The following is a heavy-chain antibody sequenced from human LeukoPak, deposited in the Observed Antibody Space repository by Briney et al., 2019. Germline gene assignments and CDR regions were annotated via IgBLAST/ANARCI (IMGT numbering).Heavy chain of an antibody. D-gene: IGHD6-13*01. V-gene: IGHV1-69*13. CDR2: IIPIFGTA. CDR3: ARAGRIAAAGTPAPYGMDV. Sequence: SVKVPCKASGGTFSSYAISWVRQAPGQGLEWMGGIIPIFGTANYAQKFQGRVTITADESTSTAYMELSSLRSEDTAVYYCARAGRIAAAGTPAPYGMDVWGKGTTVTVSS. J-gene: IGHJ6*04. CDR1: GGTFSSYA.